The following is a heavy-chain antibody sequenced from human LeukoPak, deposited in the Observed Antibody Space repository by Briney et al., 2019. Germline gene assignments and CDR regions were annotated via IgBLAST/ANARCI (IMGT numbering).Heavy chain of an antibody. CDR3: AREVPGNYDSSGYTALYFAY. J-gene: IGHJ4*02. D-gene: IGHD3-22*01. CDR1: GFTFSTYS. Sequence: GGSLRLSCAASGFTFSTYSMNWVRQAPGKGLEWVSSISSSSTYIYYADSVKGRFTISRDNAKNSLYLQMNSLRAEDTAVYYCAREVPGNYDSSGYTALYFAYWGEGALVTVSS. CDR2: ISSSSTYI. V-gene: IGHV3-21*01.